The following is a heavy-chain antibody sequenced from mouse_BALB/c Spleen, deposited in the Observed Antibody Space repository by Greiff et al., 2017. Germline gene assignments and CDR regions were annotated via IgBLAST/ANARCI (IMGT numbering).Heavy chain of an antibody. CDR3: ARNYYYYAMDY. Sequence: EVKLMESGPGLVKPSQSLSLTCTVTGYSITSDYAWNWIRQFPGNKLEWMGYISYSGSTSYNPSLKSRISITRDTSKNQFFLQLNSVTTEDTATYYCARNYYYYAMDYWGQGTSVTVSS. D-gene: IGHD1-1*01. CDR2: ISYSGST. V-gene: IGHV3-2*02. J-gene: IGHJ4*01. CDR1: GYSITSDYA.